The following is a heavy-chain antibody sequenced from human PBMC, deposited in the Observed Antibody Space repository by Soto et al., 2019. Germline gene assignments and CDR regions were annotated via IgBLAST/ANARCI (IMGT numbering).Heavy chain of an antibody. V-gene: IGHV1-2*04. CDR2: INPNSGGT. D-gene: IGHD6-6*01. CDR1: GDSFTGYY. Sequence: GASVKLSCKASGDSFTGYYMHWVRQAPGQGLEWMGWINPNSGGTNYAQKFQGWVTMTRDTSISTAYMELSRLRSDDTAVYYCARDRAPYLTQSIAARPDPDAFDIWGQGTMVTVSS. J-gene: IGHJ3*02. CDR3: ARDRAPYLTQSIAARPDPDAFDI.